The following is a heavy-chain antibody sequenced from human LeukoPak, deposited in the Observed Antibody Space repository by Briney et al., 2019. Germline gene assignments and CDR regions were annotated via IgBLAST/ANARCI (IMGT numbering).Heavy chain of an antibody. D-gene: IGHD3-22*01. J-gene: IGHJ4*02. Sequence: GGSLRLPCAASGFTFNNAWMSWVRQAPGKGLEWVGRIKSKTDGGTTDYTAPVKGRFTISRDDSKNTLYLQMSSLKTEDTAVYYCTTDDYYDGADYHALGDYWGQGTLVTVSS. CDR2: IKSKTDGGTT. CDR1: GFTFNNAW. V-gene: IGHV3-15*01. CDR3: TTDDYYDGADYHALGDY.